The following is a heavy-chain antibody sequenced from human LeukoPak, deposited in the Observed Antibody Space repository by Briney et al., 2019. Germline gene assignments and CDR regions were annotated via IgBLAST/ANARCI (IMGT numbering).Heavy chain of an antibody. D-gene: IGHD1-20*01. CDR2: ISPTNGDT. CDR1: GYTFTEYF. Sequence: GSVKVSCKASGYTFTEYFMHWVRQAPGQGLEWMGWISPTNGDTRYAQNFQGRVTMTRDTSISTAYMELSRLRSDDTAVYYCVRDAINWNHDYWGQGTLVAVSS. CDR3: VRDAINWNHDY. J-gene: IGHJ4*02. V-gene: IGHV1-2*02.